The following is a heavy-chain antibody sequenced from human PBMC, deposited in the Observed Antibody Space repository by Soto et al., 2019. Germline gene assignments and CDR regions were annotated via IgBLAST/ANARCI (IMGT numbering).Heavy chain of an antibody. Sequence: GGSLRLSCAASGFTFTSYAMSWVRQAPGKGLKWVSAISGSAGSTYYADSVKGRFTISRDNSKNTLYLQMNSLRAEDTAVYYCAKDLGYYDSREDALDFWGQGTMVTVSS. CDR1: GFTFTSYA. J-gene: IGHJ3*01. CDR2: ISGSAGST. D-gene: IGHD3-22*01. V-gene: IGHV3-23*01. CDR3: AKDLGYYDSREDALDF.